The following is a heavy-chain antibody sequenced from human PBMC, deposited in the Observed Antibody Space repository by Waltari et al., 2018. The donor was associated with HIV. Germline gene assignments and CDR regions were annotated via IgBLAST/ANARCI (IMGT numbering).Heavy chain of an antibody. D-gene: IGHD3-3*01. J-gene: IGHJ4*02. CDR3: ARGGITIFGVVITIDY. Sequence: QVQLVQSGAEVKKPGASVKVSCKASGYTFTSYDINWVRQATGQGLEWMGWMNPIVGNTGYAQKFQGRVTLTRNTSISTSYMELSSLRSEDTAVYYCARGGITIFGVVITIDYWGQGTLVTVSS. CDR2: MNPIVGNT. CDR1: GYTFTSYD. V-gene: IGHV1-8*01.